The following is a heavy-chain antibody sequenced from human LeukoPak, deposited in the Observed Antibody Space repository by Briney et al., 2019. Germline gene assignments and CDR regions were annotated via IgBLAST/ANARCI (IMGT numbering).Heavy chain of an antibody. CDR1: GFTFSDHY. Sequence: PGGSLRLSCATSGFTFSDHYMDWVRQAPGKGLEWIGEINHSGSTNYNPSLKSRVTISVDTSKNQFSLKLSSVTAADTAVYYCARGLSQVTAISWFDPWGQGTLVTVSS. CDR2: INHSGST. CDR3: ARGLSQVTAISWFDP. V-gene: IGHV4-34*01. J-gene: IGHJ5*02. D-gene: IGHD2-21*02.